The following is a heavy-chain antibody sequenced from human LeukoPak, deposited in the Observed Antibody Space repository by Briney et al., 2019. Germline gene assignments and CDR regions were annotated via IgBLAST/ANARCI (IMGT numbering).Heavy chain of an antibody. CDR3: ARSRIVGATRHFDY. D-gene: IGHD1-26*01. J-gene: IGHJ4*02. CDR2: IWYDGSNK. V-gene: IGHV3-33*08. Sequence: GRSLRLSCTASGFTFSGYGMHWVRQAPGMGLEWVAVIWYDGSNKYYADSVKGRFTISRDNSKNTLYLQMNSLRAEDTAVYYCARSRIVGATRHFDYWGQGTLVTVSS. CDR1: GFTFSGYG.